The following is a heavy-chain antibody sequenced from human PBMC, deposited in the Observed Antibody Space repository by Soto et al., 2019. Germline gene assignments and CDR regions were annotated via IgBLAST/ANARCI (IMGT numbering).Heavy chain of an antibody. D-gene: IGHD6-6*01. V-gene: IGHV3-23*01. CDR3: AKVRAARGIGY. J-gene: IGHJ4*02. Sequence: EVQLLGSGGGLVQPGGSLRLSCAASGFTFSNYALTWVRQAPGKGLEWVSNISTSGGNTDYADSVRARFTISRDNSKNTVYMQMNSLRGEDTAIYYCAKVRAARGIGYWGQETLVTVSS. CDR2: ISTSGGNT. CDR1: GFTFSNYA.